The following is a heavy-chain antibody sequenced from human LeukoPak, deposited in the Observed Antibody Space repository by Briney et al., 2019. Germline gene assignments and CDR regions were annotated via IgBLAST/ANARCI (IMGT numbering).Heavy chain of an antibody. J-gene: IGHJ4*02. Sequence: PGGSLRLSCAASGFTFDDYGMSWVRQVPGKGLEWVSGINWNGGSTGYADSVKGRFTISRDNAKNSLYLQMNSLRAGDTALYYCARERTYYYDSNPDYFDYWGQGTLVTVSS. V-gene: IGHV3-20*04. CDR3: ARERTYYYDSNPDYFDY. D-gene: IGHD3-22*01. CDR1: GFTFDDYG. CDR2: INWNGGST.